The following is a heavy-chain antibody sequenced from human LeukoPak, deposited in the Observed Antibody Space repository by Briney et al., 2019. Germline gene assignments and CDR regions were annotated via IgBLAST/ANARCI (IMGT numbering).Heavy chain of an antibody. D-gene: IGHD6-19*01. V-gene: IGHV1-46*01. CDR3: ARENVADSSGWSHFDY. CDR1: GYTFAGYH. J-gene: IGHJ4*02. CDR2: INPSDGRT. Sequence: ASVKVSCKASGYTFAGYHIHWVRGAPGQGLEWMGTINPSDGRTSYAQEFQDRVILTSDTCARTVYMELRSLRFEDKAEYYCARENVADSSGWSHFDYWGQGTLVIVSS.